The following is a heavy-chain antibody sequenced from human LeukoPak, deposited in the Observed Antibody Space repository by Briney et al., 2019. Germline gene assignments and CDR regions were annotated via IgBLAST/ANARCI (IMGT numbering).Heavy chain of an antibody. Sequence: SETLSLTCAVYGGSFSGYYWSWIRQPPGKGLEWIGEINHSGSTNYNPSLKSRVTISVDTSKNQFSLKLSSVTAADTAMYYCARSNGYGLIDYWGQGTLVTVSS. CDR1: GGSFSGYY. CDR2: INHSGST. V-gene: IGHV4-34*01. CDR3: ARSNGYGLIDY. J-gene: IGHJ4*02. D-gene: IGHD5-12*01.